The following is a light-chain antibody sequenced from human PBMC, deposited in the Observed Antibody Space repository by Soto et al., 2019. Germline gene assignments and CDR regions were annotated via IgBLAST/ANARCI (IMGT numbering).Light chain of an antibody. CDR3: QQYAYSPYT. CDR2: GAS. J-gene: IGKJ2*01. CDR1: QSVGSSY. Sequence: EIVLTQSPGTLSLSPGDRATLSCRASQSVGSSYLAWYQQKLGQAPRLLIYGASSRATGIPDRFSGSGSGTDFTLTINGLEPEDFAVYYCQQYAYSPYTFGQGTKLEIK. V-gene: IGKV3-20*01.